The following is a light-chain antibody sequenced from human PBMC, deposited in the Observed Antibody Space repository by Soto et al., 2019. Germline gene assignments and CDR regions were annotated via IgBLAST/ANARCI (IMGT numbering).Light chain of an antibody. CDR2: DAS. Sequence: ESVLTQSQGTLSLSPGERVTLSCRASQTFGRTYLAWYQQKPGQSPRLLIYDASSRATGIPDRFSGSGSETDFTLTISRLEPEDFAVYFCQLFGTSPLYTFGQGTKVDIK. CDR1: QTFGRTY. CDR3: QLFGTSPLYT. J-gene: IGKJ2*01. V-gene: IGKV3-20*01.